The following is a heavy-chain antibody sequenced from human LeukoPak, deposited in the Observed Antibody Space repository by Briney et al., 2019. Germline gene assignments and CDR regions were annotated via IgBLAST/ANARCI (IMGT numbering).Heavy chain of an antibody. CDR1: GGSISSSSYY. Sequence: SETLSLTCTVSGGSISSSSYYWGWIRQPPGKGLEWIGSIYYSGSTYYNPSLKSRVTISVDTSKNQFSLKLSSVTAADTAMYYCARDKSTFDYWGQGTLVTVSS. V-gene: IGHV4-39*01. CDR3: ARDKSTFDY. CDR2: IYYSGST. J-gene: IGHJ4*02.